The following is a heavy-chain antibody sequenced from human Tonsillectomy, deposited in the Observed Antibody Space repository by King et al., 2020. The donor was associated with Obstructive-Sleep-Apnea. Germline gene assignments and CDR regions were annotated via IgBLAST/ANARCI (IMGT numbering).Heavy chain of an antibody. D-gene: IGHD4-17*01. CDR2: IYWDDGK. V-gene: IGHV2-5*02. J-gene: IGHJ4*02. Sequence: ITLKESGPTLVKPTQTLTLTCTFSGFSLSTIGVGVGWIRQPPGKAPEWLALIYWDDGKRYSPSLRRRLTITKDTSKNQVVLTMTNMDPVDTATYSCAHSPQGTYGDYFDYWGQGALVTISS. CDR1: GFSLSTIGVG. CDR3: AHSPQGTYGDYFDY.